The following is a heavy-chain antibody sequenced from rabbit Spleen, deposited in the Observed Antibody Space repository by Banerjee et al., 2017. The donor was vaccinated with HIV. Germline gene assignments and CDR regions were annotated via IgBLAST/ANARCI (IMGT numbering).Heavy chain of an antibody. D-gene: IGHD6-1*01. J-gene: IGHJ4*01. CDR3: GRAPTSGSDVYAFKL. V-gene: IGHV1S45*01. CDR2: IRTSDGST. Sequence: QEQLVESGGGLVKPEGSLKLSCTGSGFSFSNKAVMCWVRQAPGKGLEWIACIRTSDGSTWYTSWAKGRFTISKTSSTVDLKMTSLTAADTATYFCGRAPTSGSDVYAFKLWGPGTLVTVS. CDR1: GFSFSNKAV.